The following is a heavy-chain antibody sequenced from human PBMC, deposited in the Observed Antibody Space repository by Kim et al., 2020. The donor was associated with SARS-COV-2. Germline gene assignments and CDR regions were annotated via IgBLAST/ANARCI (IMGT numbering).Heavy chain of an antibody. CDR3: ARERPYDPRAFDI. Sequence: YADSVKGRFTISRHNSKNTLYLQMNSLRAEDTAVYYCARERPYDPRAFDIWGQGTMVTVSS. J-gene: IGHJ3*02. D-gene: IGHD3-22*01. V-gene: IGHV3-53*04.